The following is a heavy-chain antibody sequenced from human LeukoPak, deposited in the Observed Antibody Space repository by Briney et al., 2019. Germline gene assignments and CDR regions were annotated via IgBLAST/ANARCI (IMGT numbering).Heavy chain of an antibody. D-gene: IGHD6-6*01. V-gene: IGHV3-74*01. J-gene: IGHJ4*02. CDR2: MNSDGSST. CDR3: ARGGRYSSSSFDY. Sequence: PGGSLRLSCAASGFTFTDSWMHWVRQAPGKGLVWVSRMNSDGSSTSYADSVKGRFTISRDNAKNTLYLQMNSLRAEDTAVYYCARGGRYSSSSFDYWGQGTLVTVSS. CDR1: GFTFTDSW.